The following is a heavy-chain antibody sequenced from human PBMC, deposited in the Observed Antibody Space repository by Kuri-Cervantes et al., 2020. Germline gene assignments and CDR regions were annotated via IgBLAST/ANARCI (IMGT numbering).Heavy chain of an antibody. CDR1: GYTFTSYD. CDR2: MNPNSGNT. Sequence: SVNVSCKASGYTFTSYDINWVRQATGQGLEWMGWMNPNSGNTGYAQKFQGRVTMNRNTSISTAYMELSSLRSDDTAVYYCASSLRRENREDYWGQGTLVTVSS. J-gene: IGHJ4*02. D-gene: IGHD2/OR15-2a*01. V-gene: IGHV1-8*01. CDR3: ASSLRRENREDY.